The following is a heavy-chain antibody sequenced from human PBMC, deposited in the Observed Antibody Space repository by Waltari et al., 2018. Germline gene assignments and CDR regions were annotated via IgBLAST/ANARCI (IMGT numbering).Heavy chain of an antibody. D-gene: IGHD3-10*01. CDR1: GFTFSSDA. Sequence: EVQLVESGGGLVQPGGSLRLSCAASGFTFSSDAVSWVRQAPGKGLEWGSAISGSGGSTYYADSVKGRFTISRDNSKNTLYLQMNSLRAEDTAVYYCARPMVNYYYYMDVWGKGTTVTVSS. V-gene: IGHV3-23*04. CDR2: ISGSGGST. CDR3: ARPMVNYYYYMDV. J-gene: IGHJ6*03.